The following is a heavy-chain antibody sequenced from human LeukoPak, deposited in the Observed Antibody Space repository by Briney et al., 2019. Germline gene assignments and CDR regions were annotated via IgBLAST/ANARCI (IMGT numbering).Heavy chain of an antibody. Sequence: ASVKASCKASGYTFRSYAIQWVRQAPGQGLEWMGWINAGNGNTKYSQNFQGRVTITRDTSASTAYMELSSLTSEDTAVYYCARARWTSTVTTYYLDYWGQGTLVTVSS. CDR1: GYTFRSYA. V-gene: IGHV1-3*01. CDR3: ARARWTSTVTTYYLDY. CDR2: INAGNGNT. D-gene: IGHD4-17*01. J-gene: IGHJ4*02.